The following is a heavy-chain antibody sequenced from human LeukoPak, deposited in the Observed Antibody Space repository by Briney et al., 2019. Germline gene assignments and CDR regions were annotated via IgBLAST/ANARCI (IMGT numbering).Heavy chain of an antibody. D-gene: IGHD6-13*01. CDR2: IWYGGSNK. V-gene: IGHV3-30*02. J-gene: IGHJ4*02. CDR3: AKEGSSWYGYYFDY. Sequence: GGSLRLSCAASGFTFSSYGIHWVRQAPGKGLEWVAVIWYGGSNKYYADSVKGRFTISRDNSKNTVYLQMNSLRVEDTAVYYCAKEGSSWYGYYFDYWGQGTLVTVSS. CDR1: GFTFSSYG.